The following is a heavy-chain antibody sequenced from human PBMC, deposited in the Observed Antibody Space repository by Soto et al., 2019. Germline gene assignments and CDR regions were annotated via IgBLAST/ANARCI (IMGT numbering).Heavy chain of an antibody. J-gene: IGHJ6*02. CDR3: ARVPNWNDVDKYYAMDV. CDR2: INPNSGGT. Sequence: GASVKVSCKASGYTFTGYYMHWVRQAPGQGLEWMGWINPNSGGTNYAQKFQGRVTMTRDTSISTAYMELSRLRSDDTAVYYCARVPNWNDVDKYYAMDVWGQGTTVTVSS. V-gene: IGHV1-2*02. D-gene: IGHD1-1*01. CDR1: GYTFTGYY.